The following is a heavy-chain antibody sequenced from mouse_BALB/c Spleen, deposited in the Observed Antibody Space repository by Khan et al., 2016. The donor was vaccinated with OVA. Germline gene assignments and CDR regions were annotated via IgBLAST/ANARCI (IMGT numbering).Heavy chain of an antibody. CDR2: INPSNGDT. V-gene: IGHV1-53*01. J-gene: IGHJ3*01. CDR3: TRGGYGGFAS. Sequence: VQLKESGAELVKPGASVKLSCKASGYTFTSYYMYWVKQRPGQGLEWIGDINPSNGDTYFNEKFKNKATLTVDKSSSTTYMQLSSLTSEDAAGCYCTRGGYGGFASWGQGTLVTVSA. CDR1: GYTFTSYY. D-gene: IGHD2-2*01.